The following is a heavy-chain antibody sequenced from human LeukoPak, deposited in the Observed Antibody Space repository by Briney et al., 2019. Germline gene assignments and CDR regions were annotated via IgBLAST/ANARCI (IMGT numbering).Heavy chain of an antibody. Sequence: SETLSLTCTVSGGSISSSSYYWGWIRQPPGKGLEWIGSIYYSGSTYYNPSLKSRVTISVDTSKNQFSLKLSSVTAADTAVYYCARLGGGWELLLLGAYNWFDPWGQGTLVTVSS. CDR1: GGSISSSSYY. D-gene: IGHD1-26*01. CDR3: ARLGGGWELLLLGAYNWFDP. CDR2: IYYSGST. V-gene: IGHV4-39*01. J-gene: IGHJ5*02.